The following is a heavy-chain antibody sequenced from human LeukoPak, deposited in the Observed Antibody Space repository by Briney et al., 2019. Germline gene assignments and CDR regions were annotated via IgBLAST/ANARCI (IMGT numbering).Heavy chain of an antibody. J-gene: IGHJ3*02. D-gene: IGHD1-7*01. CDR2: ISSSSSYI. Sequence: GGSLRLSCAASGFTFSSYAMSWVRQAPGKGLEWVASISSSSSYIDYVDSLKGRFTISRDNAQNSLYLQMNNLRAEDTAVYFCAKSNYFDAFDMWGQGTIVSVSS. V-gene: IGHV3-21*01. CDR3: AKSNYFDAFDM. CDR1: GFTFSSYA.